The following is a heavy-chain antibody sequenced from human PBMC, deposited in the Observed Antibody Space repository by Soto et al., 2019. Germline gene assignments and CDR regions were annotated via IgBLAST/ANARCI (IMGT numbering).Heavy chain of an antibody. V-gene: IGHV4-31*03. J-gene: IGHJ4*02. D-gene: IGHD2-2*01. CDR3: ERTQIYCSSTSCPIDY. CDR2: IYYSGST. Sequence: QVQLQESGPGLVKPSQTLSLTCTVSGGSISSGGYYWSWIRQHPGKGLEWIGYIYYSGSTYYNPSLKSRVTISVDTSKNQFSLKLSSVTAADTAVYYCERTQIYCSSTSCPIDYWGQGTLVTVSS. CDR1: GGSISSGGYY.